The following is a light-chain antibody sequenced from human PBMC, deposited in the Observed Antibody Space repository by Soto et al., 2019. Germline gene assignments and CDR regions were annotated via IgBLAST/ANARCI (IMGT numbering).Light chain of an antibody. V-gene: IGLV2-14*01. CDR1: SSDVGAYNF. CDR2: EVS. CDR3: SSFRSGSTL. J-gene: IGLJ1*01. Sequence: VLTQPASVSGSPGQSIAISCTGTSSDVGAYNFVSWYQQHPGKAPKLMIYEVSNRPSGVSSRFSGSKSGNTASLTISGLQPEDEADYYCSSFRSGSTLFGTGTKVTVL.